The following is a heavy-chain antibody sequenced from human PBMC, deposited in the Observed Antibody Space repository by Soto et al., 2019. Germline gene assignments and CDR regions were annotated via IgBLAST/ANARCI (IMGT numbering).Heavy chain of an antibody. CDR2: IIPIFGTA. CDR3: ARLGFSGGSSDFDY. CDR1: GGTFSSYA. J-gene: IGHJ4*02. V-gene: IGHV1-69*01. Sequence: QVQLVQSGAEVKKPGSSVNVSCKASGGTFSSYAISWVRQAPGQGLEWMGGIIPIFGTANYAQKFQGRVTITADDSTSTAYRELSSLRSEDTGVYYCARLGFSGGSSDFDYWGQGTLVTVSS. D-gene: IGHD2-15*01.